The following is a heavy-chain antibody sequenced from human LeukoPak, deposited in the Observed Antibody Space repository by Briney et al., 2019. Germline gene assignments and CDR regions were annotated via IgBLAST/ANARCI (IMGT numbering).Heavy chain of an antibody. V-gene: IGHV1-2*02. D-gene: IGHD3-3*01. J-gene: IGHJ4*02. CDR1: GYTFTGYY. Sequence: ASVKVSCKASGYTFTGYYMHWVRQAPGQGLEWMGWINPNSGGTNYAQKFQGRVTMTRDTSISTAYMELSRLRSDDTAVYYCARGEEFGVANFDYWGQGTLVTVSS. CDR3: ARGEEFGVANFDY. CDR2: INPNSGGT.